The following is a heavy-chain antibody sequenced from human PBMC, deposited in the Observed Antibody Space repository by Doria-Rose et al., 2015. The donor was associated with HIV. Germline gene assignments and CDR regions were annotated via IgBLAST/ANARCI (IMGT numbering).Heavy chain of an antibody. CDR2: IFSDDER. CDR1: GVSLSNPGMG. V-gene: IGHV2-26*01. CDR3: ARIKSSRWYHKYYFDF. D-gene: IGHD6-13*01. Sequence: QVTLKESGPVLVKPTETLTLTCTVSGVSLSNPGMGVSWIRQPPGKALEWPANIFSDDERSYNTSLKSRLTISRGTSKSQVVLTMTDMDPVDTATYYCARIKSSRWYHKYYFDFWGQGTLVIVSA. J-gene: IGHJ4*02.